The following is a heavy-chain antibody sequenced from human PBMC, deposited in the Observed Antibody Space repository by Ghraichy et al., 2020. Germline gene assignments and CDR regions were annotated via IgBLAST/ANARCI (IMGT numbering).Heavy chain of an antibody. CDR1: GFTFSSYW. CDR2: INSDGSST. Sequence: GESLNISCAASGFTFSSYWMHWVRQAPGKGLVWVSRINSDGSSTSYADSVKGRFTISRDNAKNTLYLQMNSLRAEDTAVYYCARVMSGIWFGEKAPIGTWGQGTMVTVSS. J-gene: IGHJ3*02. V-gene: IGHV3-74*01. CDR3: ARVMSGIWFGEKAPIGT. D-gene: IGHD3-10*01.